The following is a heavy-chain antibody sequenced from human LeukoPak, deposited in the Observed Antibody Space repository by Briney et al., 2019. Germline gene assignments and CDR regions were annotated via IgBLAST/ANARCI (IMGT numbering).Heavy chain of an antibody. CDR3: ARVWYSSGLNWFDP. V-gene: IGHV3-53*01. CDR2: IYSGGST. D-gene: IGHD6-19*01. CDR1: GFTVSSNY. J-gene: IGHJ5*02. Sequence: PGGSLRLSCAASGFTVSSNYMSWVRQAPGKGLEWVSVIYSGGSTYYADSVKGRSTISRDNSKNTLYLQMNSLRAEDTAVYYCARVWYSSGLNWFDPWGQGTLVTVSS.